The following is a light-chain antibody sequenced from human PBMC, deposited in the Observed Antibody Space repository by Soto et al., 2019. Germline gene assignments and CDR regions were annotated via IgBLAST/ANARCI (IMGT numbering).Light chain of an antibody. V-gene: IGKV3-20*01. Sequence: EIVLTQSPGTLSLSPGARATLSCRASQSVSNNYLAWYQQKLGQAPRLLIYGASNRATGIPDRFSGSGSGRDFTLTISSLEPEDVATYYCQQGKSYRRTCXQGTKVDIK. CDR1: QSVSNNY. J-gene: IGKJ1*01. CDR3: QQGKSYRRT. CDR2: GAS.